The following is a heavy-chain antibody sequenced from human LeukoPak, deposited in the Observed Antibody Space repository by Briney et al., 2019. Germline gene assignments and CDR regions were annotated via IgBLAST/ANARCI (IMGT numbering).Heavy chain of an antibody. CDR3: ARELDDSSGWYDY. CDR2: INPNSGGT. J-gene: IGHJ4*02. Sequence: ASVKVSCKASGYTFTGYYMHWVRQAPGQGLEWMGWINPNSGGTNYAQKFQGRVTMTRDTSISTAYMELSRLRSDDTAVYYCARELDDSSGWYDYWGQGTLVTVSS. V-gene: IGHV1-2*02. D-gene: IGHD6-19*01. CDR1: GYTFTGYY.